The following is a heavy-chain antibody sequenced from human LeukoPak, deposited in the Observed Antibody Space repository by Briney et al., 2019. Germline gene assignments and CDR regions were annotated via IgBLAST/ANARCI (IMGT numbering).Heavy chain of an antibody. D-gene: IGHD3-3*01. CDR1: GFTFSSYS. Sequence: GGSLRLSCAASGFTFSSYSMNWDRQAPGKGLEWVSYISSSSSTIYYADSVRGRFTISRDNAKNSLYLQMNSLRAEDTAVYYCARMGTTRFLEWFKGDYFDYWGQGTLVTVSS. CDR3: ARMGTTRFLEWFKGDYFDY. J-gene: IGHJ4*02. CDR2: ISSSSSTI. V-gene: IGHV3-48*01.